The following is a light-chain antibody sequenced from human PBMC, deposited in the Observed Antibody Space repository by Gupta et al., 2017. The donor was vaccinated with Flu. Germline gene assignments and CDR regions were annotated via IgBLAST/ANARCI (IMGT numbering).Light chain of an antibody. Sequence: IVLTQSPATVSLSPGERATLSCRASQNIKYYLAWYQQKPGQAPRLLMYDVSNRATGIPARFSGSGYGTDFTLTISSREPEDFAVYYCQQHDKWSPITFGQGTQVEIK. CDR1: QNIKYY. CDR2: DVS. CDR3: QQHDKWSPIT. J-gene: IGKJ5*01. V-gene: IGKV3-11*01.